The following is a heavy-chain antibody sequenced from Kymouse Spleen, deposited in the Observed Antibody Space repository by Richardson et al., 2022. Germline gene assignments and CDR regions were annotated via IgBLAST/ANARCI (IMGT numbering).Heavy chain of an antibody. D-gene: IGHD1-7*01. CDR3: ASPITGTTIGDYYYYGMDV. Sequence: QVQLVQSGSELKKPGASVKVSCKASGYTFTSYAMNWVRQAPGQGLEWMGWINTNTGNPTYAQGFTGRFVFSLDTSVSTAYLQICSLKAEDTAVYYCASPITGTTIGDYYYYGMDVWGQGTTVTVSS. CDR1: GYTFTSYA. CDR2: INTNTGNP. J-gene: IGHJ6*02. V-gene: IGHV7-4-1*01.